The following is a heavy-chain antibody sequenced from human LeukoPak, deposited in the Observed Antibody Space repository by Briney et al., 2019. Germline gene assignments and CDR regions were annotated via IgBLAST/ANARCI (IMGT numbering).Heavy chain of an antibody. CDR3: ARPAYDFWSGYPPRAYYYYYMDV. J-gene: IGHJ6*03. Sequence: ASVKVSCKASGYTFTSYGISWVRQAPGQGLEWMGWISAYNGNTNYAQKLQGRVTMTTDTSTSTAYMELRSLRSDDTAVYYCARPAYDFWSGYPPRAYYYYYMDVWGKGTTATVSS. CDR2: ISAYNGNT. D-gene: IGHD3-3*01. CDR1: GYTFTSYG. V-gene: IGHV1-18*01.